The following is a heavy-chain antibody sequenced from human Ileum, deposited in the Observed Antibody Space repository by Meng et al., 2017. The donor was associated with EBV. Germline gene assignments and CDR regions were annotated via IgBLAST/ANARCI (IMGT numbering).Heavy chain of an antibody. CDR3: ARSSPIVRGLDY. CDR2: VYHDGAT. D-gene: IGHD3-10*01. J-gene: IGHJ4*02. Sequence: LTAAVHVPVKPSGILSLTCALSDVYVSGSDWWSWVRQSPGKGLEWIGEVYHDGATNYHPSLKSRVTISLAKSKNEFNLLLNSLTAAATAVYFCARSSPIVRGLDYWGQGTLVTVSS. CDR1: DVYVSGSDW. V-gene: IGHV4-4*02.